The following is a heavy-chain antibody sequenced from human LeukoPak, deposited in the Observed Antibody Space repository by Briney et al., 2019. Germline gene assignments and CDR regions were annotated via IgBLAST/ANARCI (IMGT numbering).Heavy chain of an antibody. CDR1: GFTFSSYS. D-gene: IGHD6-19*01. CDR2: ITSINSYM. V-gene: IGHV3-21*01. J-gene: IGHJ4*02. Sequence: SGGSLRLSCAASGFTFSSYSISWVRQAPGKGLEWVSSITSINSYMYYADSVKGRFTISRDNAKNSLYLHMNSLRAEDTAVYFCARMIAVAGPYFFDYWGQGTLVTVSS. CDR3: ARMIAVAGPYFFDY.